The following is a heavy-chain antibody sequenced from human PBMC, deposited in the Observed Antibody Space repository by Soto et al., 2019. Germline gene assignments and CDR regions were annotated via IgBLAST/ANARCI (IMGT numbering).Heavy chain of an antibody. J-gene: IGHJ4*02. D-gene: IGHD5-12*01. Sequence: QVQLVQAGAEVKKPGSSVKVSCKASGGTFSTYAISWVRQAPGQGLEWMGGIIPIYGTANYAQKFQGRLTGTADESTSTVYMELSSLRSDDTAVYYCAREDKPGGYTPPGTSGFDSWGQGTLVTVSS. V-gene: IGHV1-69*12. CDR1: GGTFSTYA. CDR2: IIPIYGTA. CDR3: AREDKPGGYTPPGTSGFDS.